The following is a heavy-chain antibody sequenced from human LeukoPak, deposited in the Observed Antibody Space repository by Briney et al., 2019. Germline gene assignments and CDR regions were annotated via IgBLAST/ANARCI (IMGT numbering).Heavy chain of an antibody. V-gene: IGHV3-74*01. J-gene: IGHJ4*02. D-gene: IGHD7-27*01. CDR3: AKDGNWARFEN. CDR2: INSDGINT. CDR1: GFTFSNYW. Sequence: GGSLRLSCAASGFTFSNYWMHWVRQAPGKGLVWVSRINSDGINTSYADSVKGRFTISRDNAKNTLNLQMNSPRAEDTAAYYCAKDGNWARFENWGQGTLVTVSS.